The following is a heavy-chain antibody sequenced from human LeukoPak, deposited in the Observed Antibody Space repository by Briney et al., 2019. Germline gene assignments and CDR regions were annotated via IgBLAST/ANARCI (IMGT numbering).Heavy chain of an antibody. J-gene: IGHJ4*02. CDR3: ARLGQWLASPRIDY. D-gene: IGHD6-19*01. CDR2: IYYSGST. CDR1: GGSISSSSYY. V-gene: IGHV4-39*01. Sequence: PSETLSLTCTVSGGSISSSSYYRGWIRQPPGKGLEWIGSIYYSGSTYYNPSLKSRVTISVDTSKNQFSLKLSSVTAADTAVYYCARLGQWLASPRIDYWGQGTLVTVSS.